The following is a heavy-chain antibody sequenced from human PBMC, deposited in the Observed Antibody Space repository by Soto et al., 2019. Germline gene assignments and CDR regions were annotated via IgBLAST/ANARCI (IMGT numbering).Heavy chain of an antibody. Sequence: SVKGSCPASGDTFDRHTVDWVRQAPGQGLEWMGGIIPIFSTPKYAQKFQGRVMLTADKSTSTAYMELSSLRYEDTAVYYCARRGLQPKGAQYNHYAMDVCGQRTTVTVSS. V-gene: IGHV1-69*06. J-gene: IGHJ6*02. CDR3: ARRGLQPKGAQYNHYAMDV. D-gene: IGHD1-20*01. CDR2: IIPIFSTP. CDR1: GDTFDRHT.